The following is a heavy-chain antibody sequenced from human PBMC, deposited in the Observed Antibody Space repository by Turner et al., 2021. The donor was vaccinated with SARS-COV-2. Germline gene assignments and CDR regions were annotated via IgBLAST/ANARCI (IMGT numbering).Heavy chain of an antibody. Sequence: QVQLQASGPGLVKPSETLSLTCTVSGCPISHYYGNWIRQPAGKGLEWIGRIDPSGSTNYNPSHRSRVTRSVDTSKGLISLRLTSVTAADTAMYYCARVSGEDHGHAFDVWGQGTMVTVS. CDR1: GCPISHYY. D-gene: IGHD3-10*01. CDR2: IDPSGST. CDR3: ARVSGEDHGHAFDV. J-gene: IGHJ3*01. V-gene: IGHV4-4*07.